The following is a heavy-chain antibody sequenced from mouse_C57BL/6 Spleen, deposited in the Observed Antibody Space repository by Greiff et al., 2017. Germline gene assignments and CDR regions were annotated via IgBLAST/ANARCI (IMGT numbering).Heavy chain of an antibody. J-gene: IGHJ2*01. D-gene: IGHD3-2*02. V-gene: IGHV1-55*01. CDR2: IYPGSGST. CDR1: GYTFTSYW. Sequence: VQLQQPGAELVKPGASVKMSCKASGYTFTSYWITWVKQRPGQGLEWIGDIYPGSGSTNYNEKFKSKATLTVDTSSSTAYMQLSSLTSEYSAVXYCARRQLRVPCDYWGQGTTLTVSS. CDR3: ARRQLRVPCDY.